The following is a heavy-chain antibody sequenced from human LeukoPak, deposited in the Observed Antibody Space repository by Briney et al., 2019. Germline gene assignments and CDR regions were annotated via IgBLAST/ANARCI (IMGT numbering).Heavy chain of an antibody. CDR3: ARDQVPHSSSSFDY. Sequence: SVKVSCKASGGTFSSYAISWVRQAPGQGLEWMGGIIPIFGTANYAQKFQGRVTITADESTSTAYMGLSSLRSEDTAVYYCARDQVPHSSSSFDYWGQGTLVTVSS. CDR1: GGTFSSYA. V-gene: IGHV1-69*01. D-gene: IGHD6-13*01. CDR2: IIPIFGTA. J-gene: IGHJ4*02.